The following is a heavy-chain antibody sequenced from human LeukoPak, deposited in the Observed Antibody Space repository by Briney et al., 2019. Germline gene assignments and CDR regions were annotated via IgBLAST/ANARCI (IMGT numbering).Heavy chain of an antibody. J-gene: IGHJ4*02. D-gene: IGHD6-19*01. CDR1: GFTFSSYS. CDR2: ISSSSSYI. V-gene: IGHV3-21*01. Sequence: GGSLRLSCAASGFTFSSYSMNWVRQAPGKGLEWVSSISSSSSYIYYADSVKGRFTISRDNAKNSLYLQMNSLRAEDTAVYYCARADRAYSSGWPVDYWGQGTLVTVSS. CDR3: ARADRAYSSGWPVDY.